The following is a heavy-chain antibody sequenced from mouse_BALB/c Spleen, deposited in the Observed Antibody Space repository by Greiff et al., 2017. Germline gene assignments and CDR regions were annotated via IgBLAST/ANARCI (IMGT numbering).Heavy chain of an antibody. CDR1: GYTFSSYW. D-gene: IGHD2-4*01. Sequence: QVQLQQSGAELMKPGASVKISCKATGYTFSSYWIEWVKQRPGHGLEWIGEILPGSGSTNYNEKFKGKATFTADTSSNTAYMQLSSLTSEDSAVYYCARRADYDDDGYYAMDYWGQGTSVTVSS. V-gene: IGHV1-9*01. CDR3: ARRADYDDDGYYAMDY. CDR2: ILPGSGST. J-gene: IGHJ4*01.